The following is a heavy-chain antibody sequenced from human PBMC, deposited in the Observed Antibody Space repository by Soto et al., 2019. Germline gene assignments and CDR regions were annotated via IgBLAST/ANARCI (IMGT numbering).Heavy chain of an antibody. CDR1: GVTFGDYA. D-gene: IGHD6-13*01. CDR2: IRSKAYGGTT. Sequence: GGSLRLSCTASGVTFGDYAVSWFRKAPGKGLEWVGFIRSKAYGGTTEYAASVKGRFTISRDDSKSIAYLQMNGLKTEDTAVYYCTRDIAAAGPAENWFDPWGQGTLVTVSS. J-gene: IGHJ5*02. V-gene: IGHV3-49*03. CDR3: TRDIAAAGPAENWFDP.